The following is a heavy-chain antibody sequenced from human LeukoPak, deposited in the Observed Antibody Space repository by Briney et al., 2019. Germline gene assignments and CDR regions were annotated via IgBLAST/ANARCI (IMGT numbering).Heavy chain of an antibody. D-gene: IGHD3-10*01. CDR2: IWYDGSNK. J-gene: IGHJ4*02. CDR3: ARDQPGFITMVRGVVDY. Sequence: GGSLRLSCAASGFTFSSYGMHGVRQAPGKGLEGVAVIWYDGSNKYYADSVKGRFTISRDNSKNTLYLQMNSLRAEATAVYYCARDQPGFITMVRGVVDYWGQGTLVTVSS. CDR1: GFTFSSYG. V-gene: IGHV3-33*01.